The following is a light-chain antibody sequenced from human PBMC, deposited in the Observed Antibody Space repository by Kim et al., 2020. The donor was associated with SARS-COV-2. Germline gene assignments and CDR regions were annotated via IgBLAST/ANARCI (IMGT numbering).Light chain of an antibody. V-gene: IGKV1-33*01. CDR3: QHYDNLPIYT. CDR2: DAS. J-gene: IGKJ3*01. CDR1: QDIANY. Sequence: DIQMTQSPSSLSASVGDRVTISCLASQDIANYLNWYQQKPGRAPQLLIYDASNLETGVPSRFGGSGSGTHFTLTINDLKPEDAATYYCQHYDNLPIYTFGPGTKVDIK.